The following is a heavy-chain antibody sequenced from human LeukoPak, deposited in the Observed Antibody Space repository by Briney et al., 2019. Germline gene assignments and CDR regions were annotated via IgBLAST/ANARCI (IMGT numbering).Heavy chain of an antibody. V-gene: IGHV4-31*03. J-gene: IGHJ6*02. CDR3: ARERVSDYGMDV. CDR2: IYYSGST. Sequence: SETLSLTCTVPGGSISSGGYYWSWIRQHPGKGLEWIGYIYYSGSTYYNPSLKSRVTISVDTSKNQFSLKLSSVTAADTAVYYCARERVSDYGMDVWGQGTTVTVSS. CDR1: GGSISSGGYY.